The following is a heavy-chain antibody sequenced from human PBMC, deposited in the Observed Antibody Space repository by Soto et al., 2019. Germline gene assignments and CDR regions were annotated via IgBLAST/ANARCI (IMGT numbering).Heavy chain of an antibody. V-gene: IGHV1-69*02. J-gene: IGHJ4*02. CDR1: GGTFSSYT. Sequence: QVQLVQSGAEVKKPGSSVKVSCKASGGTFSSYTISWVRQAPGQGLEWMGRIIPILGIANYAQKFQGRVTITADKSTSTAYMDLSSLRSEDTAVYYCARSFTIFGVIDYWGQGTLVTVSS. CDR3: ARSFTIFGVIDY. CDR2: IIPILGIA. D-gene: IGHD3-3*01.